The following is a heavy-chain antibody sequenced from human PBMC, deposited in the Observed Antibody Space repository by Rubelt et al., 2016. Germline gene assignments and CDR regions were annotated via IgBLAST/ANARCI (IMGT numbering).Heavy chain of an antibody. Sequence: QVQLVESGGGVVQPGGSLRLSCAASGFTFSSYGLHWVLQAPGKGLEWVAFLRYAGSNKYYADSVKGRFTISRDNSKNTLYLQMNSLRAEDTAVYYCAKGGNVVVTARLYYFDYWGQGTLVTVSS. J-gene: IGHJ4*02. D-gene: IGHD2-21*02. CDR1: GFTFSSYG. V-gene: IGHV3-30*02. CDR2: LRYAGSNK. CDR3: AKGGNVVVTARLYYFDY.